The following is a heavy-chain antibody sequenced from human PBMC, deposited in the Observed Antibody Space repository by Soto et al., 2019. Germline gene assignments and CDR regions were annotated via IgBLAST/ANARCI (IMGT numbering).Heavy chain of an antibody. Sequence: GGSLRLSCITSGFAFGDFAMTWFRQAPGKGLEWVGFITSKKYGGKTEYAASVKGRFSISRDDSESIAYLQMNNLKTDDTAVYYVSWFAPERYITYYFYMDVWGKGTTVTVSS. V-gene: IGHV3-49*03. CDR2: ITSKKYGGKT. CDR1: GFAFGDFA. CDR3: SWFAPERYITYYFYMDV. D-gene: IGHD3-10*01. J-gene: IGHJ6*03.